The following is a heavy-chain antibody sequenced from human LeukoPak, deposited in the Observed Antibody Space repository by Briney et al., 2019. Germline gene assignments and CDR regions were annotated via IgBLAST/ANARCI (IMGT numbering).Heavy chain of an antibody. CDR2: IYYSGST. D-gene: IGHD5-24*01. J-gene: IGHJ6*02. V-gene: IGHV4-31*03. CDR1: GGSISSGGYS. CDR3: ARVATHYYFGMDV. Sequence: SQTLSLTCTVSGGSISSGGYSWSWIRQHPGKGPEWIGSIYYSGSTYYNPSLKSRPTILLDTSKKQFSLELTSVTAADTAVYHCARVATHYYFGMDVWGHGTTVTVSS.